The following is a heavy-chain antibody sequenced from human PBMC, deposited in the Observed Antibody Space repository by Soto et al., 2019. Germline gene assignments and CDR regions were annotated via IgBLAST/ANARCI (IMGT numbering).Heavy chain of an antibody. J-gene: IGHJ4*02. CDR3: ARGVYCSGGSCYPRPYDY. V-gene: IGHV3-30-3*01. Sequence: GGSLRLSCAASGFTFSSYAMHWVRQAPGKGLEWVAVISYDGSNKYYADSVKGRFTISRDNAKNSLYLQMNSLRAEDTAVYYYARGVYCSGGSCYPRPYDYWGQGTLVTVSS. D-gene: IGHD2-15*01. CDR1: GFTFSSYA. CDR2: ISYDGSNK.